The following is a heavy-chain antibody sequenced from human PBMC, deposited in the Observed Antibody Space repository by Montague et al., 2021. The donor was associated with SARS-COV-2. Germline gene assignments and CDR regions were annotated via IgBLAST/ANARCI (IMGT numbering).Heavy chain of an antibody. CDR2: SGST. J-gene: IGHJ4*02. D-gene: IGHD5-12*01. V-gene: IGHV4-59*12. Sequence: SGSTNYNPSLQSRITILPDTSKNHFPLELTSATAADTAVYYCARDVGKGSSGYETEGGFDYWGQGTPVTVSS. CDR3: ARDVGKGSSGYETEGGFDY.